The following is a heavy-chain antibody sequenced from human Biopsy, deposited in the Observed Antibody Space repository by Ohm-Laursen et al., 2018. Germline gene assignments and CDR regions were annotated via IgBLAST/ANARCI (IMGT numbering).Heavy chain of an antibody. V-gene: IGHV4-61*01. CDR3: ARGRRTSGWPYFDN. D-gene: IGHD6-19*01. CDR2: IYSGGNT. CDR1: GDSLTSGPEN. Sequence: PSVTLSLTCTVSGDSLTSGPENWSWIRQSPGQGLEYIGIIYSGGNTNYNPSLKNRVTMSVDTSKNQFYLKLYSVTAADTAVYYCARGRRTSGWPYFDNWGQGALVIVSP. J-gene: IGHJ4*02.